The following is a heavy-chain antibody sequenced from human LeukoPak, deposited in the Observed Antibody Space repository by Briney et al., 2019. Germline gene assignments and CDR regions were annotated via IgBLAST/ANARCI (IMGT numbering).Heavy chain of an antibody. J-gene: IGHJ4*02. V-gene: IGHV4-34*01. D-gene: IGHD2-2*01. CDR1: GGSISSYY. Sequence: SETLSLTCTVSGGSISSYYWSWIRQPPGKGLEWIGEINHSGSTNYNPSLKSRVTISVDTSKNQFSLKLSSVTAADTAVYYCARVGGPDIVVVPAAKNYYFDYWGQGTLVTVSS. CDR3: ARVGGPDIVVVPAAKNYYFDY. CDR2: INHSGST.